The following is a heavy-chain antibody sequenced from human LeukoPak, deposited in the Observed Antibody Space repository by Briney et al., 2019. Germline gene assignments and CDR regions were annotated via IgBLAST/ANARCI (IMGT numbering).Heavy chain of an antibody. Sequence: GGSLRLSCAASGFTFSSYSMNWVRQAPGKGLEWVSSISSSSSYIYYADSVKGRFTISRDNAKNSLYLQMNSLRAEDKAVYYCAREGNDAFDIWGQGTMVTVSS. CDR3: AREGNDAFDI. V-gene: IGHV3-21*01. CDR2: ISSSSSYI. J-gene: IGHJ3*02. CDR1: GFTFSSYS.